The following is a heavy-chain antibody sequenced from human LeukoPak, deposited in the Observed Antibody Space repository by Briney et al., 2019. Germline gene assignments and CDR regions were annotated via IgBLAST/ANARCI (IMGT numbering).Heavy chain of an antibody. CDR3: ARAGPVSWFDP. J-gene: IGHJ5*02. V-gene: IGHV1-8*01. Sequence: ASVKVSCKASGYTFTSYDINWVRQATGQGLEWMGWMNPNSGNTGYAQKFQGRVTMTRNTSISKAYMELSSLRSGDTAVYHCARAGPVSWFDPWGQGTLVTVSS. D-gene: IGHD2-8*01. CDR2: MNPNSGNT. CDR1: GYTFTSYD.